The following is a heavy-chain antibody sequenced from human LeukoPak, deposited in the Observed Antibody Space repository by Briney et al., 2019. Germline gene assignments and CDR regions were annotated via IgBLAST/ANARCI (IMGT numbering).Heavy chain of an antibody. Sequence: SETLSLTCAVYGGSFSGYYWSWIRQPPGKGLEWIGYISYSGSTNYNPSLKSRVTISIDTSKNQFSLKLRSVTAADTAIYYCARQGYDILTGYIDAFDIWGQGTMVAVSS. CDR1: GGSFSGYY. CDR2: ISYSGST. V-gene: IGHV4-59*08. J-gene: IGHJ3*02. D-gene: IGHD3-9*01. CDR3: ARQGYDILTGYIDAFDI.